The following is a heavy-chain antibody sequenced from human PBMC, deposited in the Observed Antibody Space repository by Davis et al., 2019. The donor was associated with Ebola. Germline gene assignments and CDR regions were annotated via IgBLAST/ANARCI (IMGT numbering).Heavy chain of an antibody. CDR1: GFTFSSFA. D-gene: IGHD3-3*01. Sequence: GESLKISCAASGFTFSSFAMTWVRQTPGKGLEWVSTLSGNGHSTYYADSVKGRFTISRDNSKNTLYLQMNSLRAEDTAVYHCAKMTGFGVAPSDYWGQGTLVTVSS. CDR3: AKMTGFGVAPSDY. CDR2: LSGNGHST. J-gene: IGHJ4*02. V-gene: IGHV3-23*01.